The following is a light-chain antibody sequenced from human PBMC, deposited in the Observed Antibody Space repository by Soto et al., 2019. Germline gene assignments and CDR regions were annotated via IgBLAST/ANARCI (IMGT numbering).Light chain of an antibody. J-gene: IGKJ1*01. CDR2: GAS. CDR3: QQYNNWPRT. Sequence: EIVMTQSPATLSMSPGEKATLSCRASQGVNNYLAWYQHKPGQAPRLLIYGASTRATGIPARFSGSASGTEFTLTISSLQSEDFAVYYYQQYNNWPRTFGQGTNVDSK. V-gene: IGKV3-15*01. CDR1: QGVNNY.